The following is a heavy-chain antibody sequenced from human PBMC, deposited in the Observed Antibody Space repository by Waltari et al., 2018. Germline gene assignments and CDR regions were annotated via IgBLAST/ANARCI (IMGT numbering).Heavy chain of an antibody. D-gene: IGHD3-9*01. CDR2: ITGSGSRT. CDR1: GFTFSSQA. J-gene: IGHJ4*02. CDR3: GTCEGAGYHVDYFDY. Sequence: EVLFLESGGGLVQPGGSLRLSCAASGFTFSSQAMSWVRQTPGKGLEWVSGITGSGSRTYYADSVKGRFTISRDNSKNTLFLQMNSLRAEDTAVYYCGTCEGAGYHVDYFDYWGQGTLVTVSS. V-gene: IGHV3-23*01.